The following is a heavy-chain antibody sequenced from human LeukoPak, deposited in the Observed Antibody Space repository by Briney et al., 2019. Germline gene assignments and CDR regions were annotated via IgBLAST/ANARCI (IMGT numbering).Heavy chain of an antibody. Sequence: SETLSLTCAVYGGSFSGDYWSWVCQRPREGQEWVGEINISGSANYNPSLKSRLTIPADTSKTQVSLKLRSVTAADTAVDYCASGVYCWSGQPARRYYYYYMDVWGKGTTVTVSS. J-gene: IGHJ6*03. CDR1: GGSFSGDY. CDR2: INISGSA. CDR3: ASGVYCWSGQPARRYYYYYMDV. V-gene: IGHV4-34*01. D-gene: IGHD3-3*01.